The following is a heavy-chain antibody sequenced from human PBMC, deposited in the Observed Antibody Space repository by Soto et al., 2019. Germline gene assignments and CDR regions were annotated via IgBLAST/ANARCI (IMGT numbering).Heavy chain of an antibody. CDR3: AGENYDYYHFDV. CDR2: IIPVIGIG. Sequence: QVQLVQSGAEVKKPGSSVKVSCKASGGSFSTYTINWVRQAPGQGLEWMGRIIPVIGIGNYAQKLKGRVTITADKSTGTAYMELSSLRSEDTAVYYCAGENYDYYHFDVWGKGTTVTVSS. CDR1: GGSFSTYT. V-gene: IGHV1-69*08. J-gene: IGHJ6*04.